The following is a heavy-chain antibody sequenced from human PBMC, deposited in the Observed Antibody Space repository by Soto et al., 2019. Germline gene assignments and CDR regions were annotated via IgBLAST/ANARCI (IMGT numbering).Heavy chain of an antibody. CDR2: IYSGGST. CDR3: ARAEVVTASYYYCGMDV. CDR1: GFTVSSNY. D-gene: IGHD2-21*02. J-gene: IGHJ6*02. V-gene: IGHV3-66*01. Sequence: EVQLVESGGGLVQPGGSLRLSCAASGFTVSSNYMSWVRQAPGKGLEWVSVIYSGGSTYYADSVKGRFTISRDNSKNTLYLQMNSLRAEDTAVYYCARAEVVTASYYYCGMDVWGQGTTVTVSS.